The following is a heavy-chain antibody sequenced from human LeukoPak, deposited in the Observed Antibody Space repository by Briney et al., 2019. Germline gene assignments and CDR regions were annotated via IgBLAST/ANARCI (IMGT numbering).Heavy chain of an antibody. D-gene: IGHD4-23*01. Sequence: SVKVSCKASGGTFSSYAISWVRQAPGRGLEWMGGIIPIFGKANYAQKFQGRVTITAVESTSTAYMELSSLRSEDTAVYYCARGWLAETTVVTPYNYWGQGTLVTVSS. CDR3: ARGWLAETTVVTPYNY. V-gene: IGHV1-69*13. CDR2: IIPIFGKA. CDR1: GGTFSSYA. J-gene: IGHJ4*02.